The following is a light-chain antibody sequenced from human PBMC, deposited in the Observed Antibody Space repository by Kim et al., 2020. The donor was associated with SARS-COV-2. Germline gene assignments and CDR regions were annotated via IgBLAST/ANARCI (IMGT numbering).Light chain of an antibody. J-gene: IGLJ1*01. V-gene: IGLV3-1*01. CDR2: QDN. CDR1: KWVEKY. Sequence: PEKTASLPCSEYKWVEKYVSWYQQKPGQSPGVVIYQDNQRPSGIPERFSGSNSGNTATLTISGTQAMDEADYYCPAWDSSTHNYVFGAGTKVTVL. CDR3: PAWDSSTHNYV.